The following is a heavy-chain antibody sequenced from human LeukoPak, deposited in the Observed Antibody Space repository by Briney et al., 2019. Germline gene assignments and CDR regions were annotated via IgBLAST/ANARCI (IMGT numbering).Heavy chain of an antibody. CDR2: IYPGDFDT. Sequence: GESLKISCKGSGYSFTSYWIGWVRQMPGKGLECMGIIYPGDFDTRYSPSFRGQVAISADDSINTAYLQWSSLKASDTAIYYCARHVFNLVGGFDYWGQGTLVTVSS. V-gene: IGHV5-51*01. CDR1: GYSFTSYW. D-gene: IGHD1-20*01. CDR3: ARHVFNLVGGFDY. J-gene: IGHJ4*02.